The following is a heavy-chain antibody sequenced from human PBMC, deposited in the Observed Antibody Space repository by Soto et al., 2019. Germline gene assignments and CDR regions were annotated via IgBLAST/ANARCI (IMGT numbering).Heavy chain of an antibody. CDR3: ARSSRRKEWLSDYYYYGMDV. J-gene: IGHJ6*02. CDR1: GGTFSSYA. V-gene: IGHV1-69*13. D-gene: IGHD3-3*01. Sequence: SVKVSCKASGGTFSSYAISWVRQAPGQGLEWMGGIIPIFGTANYAQKFQGRVTITADESTSTAYMELSSLRSEDTAVYYCARSSRRKEWLSDYYYYGMDVWGQGTTVTVSS. CDR2: IIPIFGTA.